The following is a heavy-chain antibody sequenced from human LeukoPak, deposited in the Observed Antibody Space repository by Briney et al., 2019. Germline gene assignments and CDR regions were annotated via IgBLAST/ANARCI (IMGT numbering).Heavy chain of an antibody. CDR2: IIPIFGTA. J-gene: IGHJ6*03. Sequence: SVKVSCKASGGTFSSYAISWVRQAPGQGLEWMGGIIPIFGTANYAQKFQGRVTITTDESTSTAYMELSGLRSEDTAVYYCARGWSIAAAGTPQYYYYMDVWGKGTTVTVSS. V-gene: IGHV1-69*05. D-gene: IGHD6-13*01. CDR1: GGTFSSYA. CDR3: ARGWSIAAAGTPQYYYYMDV.